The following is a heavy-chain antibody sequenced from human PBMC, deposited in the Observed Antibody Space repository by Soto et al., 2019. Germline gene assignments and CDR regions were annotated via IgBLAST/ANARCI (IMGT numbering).Heavy chain of an antibody. CDR3: ARISGFNDYIWGSYRLYYFDY. CDR2: IYHSGST. D-gene: IGHD3-16*02. CDR1: SGSISSSNW. V-gene: IGHV4-4*02. J-gene: IGHJ4*02. Sequence: QVQLQESGPGLVKPSGTLSLTCAVSSGSISSSNWWSWVRQPPGKGLEWIGEIYHSGSTNYNPSLKSRVTISVDKAKNQFSLKLSSVTAADTAVYYCARISGFNDYIWGSYRLYYFDYWGQGTLVTVSS.